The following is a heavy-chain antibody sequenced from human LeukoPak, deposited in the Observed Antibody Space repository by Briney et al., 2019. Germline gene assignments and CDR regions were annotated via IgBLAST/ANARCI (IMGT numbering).Heavy chain of an antibody. J-gene: IGHJ4*02. CDR3: AKNEVWWLPDS. CDR2: ISWNSGSI. CDR1: GFTFDDYA. Sequence: GGSLRLSCAASGFTFDDYAMHWVRQAPGKGLEWVSGISWNSGSIGYADSVKGRFTISRDNSKNTLYLQMNSLRADDTALYYCAKNEVWWLPDSWGQGTLVTVSS. V-gene: IGHV3-9*01. D-gene: IGHD5-12*01.